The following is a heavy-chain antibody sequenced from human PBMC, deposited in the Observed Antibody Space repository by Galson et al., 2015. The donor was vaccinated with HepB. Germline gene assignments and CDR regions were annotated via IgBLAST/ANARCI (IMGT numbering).Heavy chain of an antibody. Sequence: SVKVSCKASGYTLSSYGISWVRQAPGQGLEWMGWISAINGNTNYAQKFQGRVTMTTQTSTNTAHMELRSLRSDDTAVYYCARELGAGDYCYYMDVWGKGTTVTVSS. CDR2: ISAINGNT. CDR3: ARELGAGDYCYYMDV. V-gene: IGHV1-18*01. CDR1: GYTLSSYG. J-gene: IGHJ6*03. D-gene: IGHD1-26*01.